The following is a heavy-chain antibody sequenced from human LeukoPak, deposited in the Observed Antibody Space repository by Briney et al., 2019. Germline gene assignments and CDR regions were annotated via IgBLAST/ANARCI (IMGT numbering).Heavy chain of an antibody. CDR1: GFTFSRYG. CDR3: AKDPDEWELEPRYYFDY. V-gene: IGHV3-30*02. D-gene: IGHD1-26*01. CDR2: IRYDGSNK. Sequence: GGSLRLSCAASGFTFSRYGMHWVRQAPGKGLEWVAFIRYDGSNKYYADSVKGRFTISRDNSKNTLYLQMNSLRAEDTAVYYCAKDPDEWELEPRYYFDYWGQGTLVTVSS. J-gene: IGHJ4*02.